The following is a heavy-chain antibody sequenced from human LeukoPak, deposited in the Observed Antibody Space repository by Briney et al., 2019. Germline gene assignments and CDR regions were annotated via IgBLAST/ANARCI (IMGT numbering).Heavy chain of an antibody. CDR2: IYYSGST. CDR3: ARHYGDYYYYSMDV. J-gene: IGHJ6*02. Sequence: SETLSLTCTVSGGSISSSSYYWGWIRQPPGKGLEWIGSIYYSGSTYYNPSLKSRVTISVDTSKNQFSLKLSSVTAADTAVYYCARHYGDYYYYSMDVWGQGTTVTVSS. CDR1: GGSISSSSYY. D-gene: IGHD4/OR15-4a*01. V-gene: IGHV4-39*01.